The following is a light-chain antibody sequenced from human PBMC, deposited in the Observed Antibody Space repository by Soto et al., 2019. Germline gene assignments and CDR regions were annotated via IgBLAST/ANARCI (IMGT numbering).Light chain of an antibody. CDR1: QSVSSY. J-gene: IGKJ2*01. CDR3: QQRSNWPPYT. Sequence: EIVLTQSPATLSLSPGERATLSCRASQSVSSYLAWYQQKPGQAPRLLIYDASNRATGIPARFSGSGSGTDVTLTISSLEPGDFAVYCCQQRSNWPPYTFGQGTDLEIK. V-gene: IGKV3-11*01. CDR2: DAS.